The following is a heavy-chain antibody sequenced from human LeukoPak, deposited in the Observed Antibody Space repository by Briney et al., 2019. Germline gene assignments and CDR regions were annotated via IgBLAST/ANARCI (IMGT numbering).Heavy chain of an antibody. V-gene: IGHV3-23*01. J-gene: IGHJ5*02. CDR2: ISETGGAT. D-gene: IGHD3-10*01. CDR3: ASHYRSGSNNWLDP. CDR1: GFTFSSYA. Sequence: GGSLRLSCAASGFTFSSYAMYWVRQAPGKGLEWVSAISETGGATFYADSVQGRFTISRDNSKNTLYLQMNSLGAADTAVYYCASHYRSGSNNWLDPWGQGTLVTVSS.